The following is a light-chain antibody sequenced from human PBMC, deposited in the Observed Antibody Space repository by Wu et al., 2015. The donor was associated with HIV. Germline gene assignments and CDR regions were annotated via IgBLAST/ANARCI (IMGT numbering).Light chain of an antibody. CDR1: QAISGY. CDR2: AAS. CDR3: QKYNDAPWT. V-gene: IGKV1-27*01. Sequence: DIQMTQFPSSLSASVGDRVTITCRASQAISGYLAWYQQKPGKAPRLLIFAASSLQSGVPSRFRGSGSGTGFTLTIDRLLPEDVATYYCQKYNDAPWTFGQGTKVEIK. J-gene: IGKJ1*01.